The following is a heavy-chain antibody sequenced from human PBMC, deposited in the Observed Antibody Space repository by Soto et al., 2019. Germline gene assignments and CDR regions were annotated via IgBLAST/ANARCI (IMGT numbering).Heavy chain of an antibody. J-gene: IGHJ4*02. CDR2: IYYSGRT. D-gene: IGHD1-26*01. Sequence: KPSETLSLTCSVSGGSISSGGYFYSWIRQHPGQGLEWIGSIYYSGRTYYNASLQSRLSMSVDTSKNHFSLKLTSVTAADTAVYFCARLAKEENPKVGSWYFFDYWGQGVMVTVSS. CDR1: GGSISSGGYF. V-gene: IGHV4-31*03. CDR3: ARLAKEENPKVGSWYFFDY.